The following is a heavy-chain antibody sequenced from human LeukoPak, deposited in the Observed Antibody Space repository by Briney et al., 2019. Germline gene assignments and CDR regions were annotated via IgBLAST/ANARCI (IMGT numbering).Heavy chain of an antibody. V-gene: IGHV4-59*08. D-gene: IGHD3-22*01. CDR3: AKLDYDSSGYGYFDH. CDR2: VSYSGST. CDR1: GDSISNYF. J-gene: IGHJ4*02. Sequence: SETLCLTCTVSGDSISNYFWSWIRQPPRRGLEWIGYVSYSGSTEYNPSLKSRVTISVDTSKSQFSLRLSSVTAADTAVYYCAKLDYDSSGYGYFDHWGQGTLVTVSS.